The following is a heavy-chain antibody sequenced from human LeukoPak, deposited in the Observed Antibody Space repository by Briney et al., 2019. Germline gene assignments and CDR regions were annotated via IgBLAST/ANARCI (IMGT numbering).Heavy chain of an antibody. J-gene: IGHJ3*02. CDR2: ISSSGSTI. Sequence: GGSLRLSCAASGFTFSSYEMNWVRQAPGKGLEWVSYISSSGSTIYYADSVKGRFTISRDNAKNSLYLQMNSLRAEDTAVYYCARDSRIAVAAIDAFDIWGQGTMVTVSS. D-gene: IGHD6-19*01. CDR1: GFTFSSYE. CDR3: ARDSRIAVAAIDAFDI. V-gene: IGHV3-48*03.